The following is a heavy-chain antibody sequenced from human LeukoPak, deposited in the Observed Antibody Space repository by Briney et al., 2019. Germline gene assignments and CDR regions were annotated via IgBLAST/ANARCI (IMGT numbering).Heavy chain of an antibody. V-gene: IGHV3-74*01. J-gene: IGHJ4*02. CDR1: RFTFRSFF. CDR3: SRAPDGWWALDY. D-gene: IGHD6-19*01. CDR2: INTDGSST. Sequence: GGSLRLFRAASRFTFRSFFMHWARQAPGKGLVWVSRINTDGSSTCYADTVKGRVTVSRHKAKITRNLQINSLRDEDTAVYYCSRAPDGWWALDYWGQGTLVTVSS.